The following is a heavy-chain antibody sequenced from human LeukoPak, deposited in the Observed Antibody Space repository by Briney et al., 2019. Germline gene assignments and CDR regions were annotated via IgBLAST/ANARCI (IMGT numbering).Heavy chain of an antibody. CDR3: ARGTYYYDSSGYYYFDY. J-gene: IGHJ4*02. Sequence: SVKVSCKASGGTFSSYAISWVRQAPGQGLEWMGRIIPILGIANYAQKFQGRVTITADKSTSTAYMELSSLRSEDTAVYYCARGTYYYDSSGYYYFDYWGQGTWSPSPQ. V-gene: IGHV1-69*04. CDR1: GGTFSSYA. D-gene: IGHD3-22*01. CDR2: IIPILGIA.